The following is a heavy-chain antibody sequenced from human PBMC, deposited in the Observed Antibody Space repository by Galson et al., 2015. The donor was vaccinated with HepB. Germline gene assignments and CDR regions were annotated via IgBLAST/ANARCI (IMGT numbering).Heavy chain of an antibody. CDR2: TYYRSKWYN. D-gene: IGHD6-6*01. Sequence: CAISGDSVSGNSVAWNWIRQSPSRGLEGLGRTYYRSKWYNDYSVSVKSRITINPDTSKNQFSLQLNSVTPEDTAVYYCARQYRSSYDYWGQGILVTGSS. CDR1: GDSVSGNSVA. V-gene: IGHV6-1*01. J-gene: IGHJ4*02. CDR3: ARQYRSSYDY.